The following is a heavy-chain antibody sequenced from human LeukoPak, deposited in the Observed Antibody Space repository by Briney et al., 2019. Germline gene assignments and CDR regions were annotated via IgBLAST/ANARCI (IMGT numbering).Heavy chain of an antibody. Sequence: GGSLRLSCAASGFTFSSYSMNWVRQAPGKGLEWVSYISGSSSTIYYADSVKGRFTISRDNAKNSLYLQMNSLRAEDTAVYYCARAMITFGGAKYGFDYWGQGTLVTVSS. V-gene: IGHV3-48*01. D-gene: IGHD3-16*01. J-gene: IGHJ4*02. CDR2: ISGSSSTI. CDR1: GFTFSSYS. CDR3: ARAMITFGGAKYGFDY.